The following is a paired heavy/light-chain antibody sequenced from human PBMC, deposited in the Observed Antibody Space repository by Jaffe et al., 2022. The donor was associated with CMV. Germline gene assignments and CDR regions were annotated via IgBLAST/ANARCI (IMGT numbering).Light chain of an antibody. CDR3: QQYYSTPLT. J-gene: IGKJ4*01. CDR2: WAS. Sequence: DIVMTQSPDSLAVSLGERATINCKSSQSVLYSSNNKNYLAWFQQKPGQPPKLLIYWASTRESGVPDRFSGSGSGTDFTLTISSLQAEDVAVYYCQQYYSTPLTFGGGTKVEIK. V-gene: IGKV4-1*01. CDR1: QSVLYSSNNKNY.
Heavy chain of an antibody. Sequence: QLQLQESGPGLVKPSETLSLTCTVSGGFISSSSYFWGWIRQPPGKGLEWIGSIYYSGATYYSPSLKSRVTISIDTSNNQFSLKLSSVTAADTAVYYCARAYGDKSFEYWGQGTLVTVSS. CDR3: ARAYGDKSFEY. J-gene: IGHJ4*02. CDR1: GGFISSSSYF. CDR2: IYYSGAT. V-gene: IGHV4-39*01. D-gene: IGHD4-17*01.